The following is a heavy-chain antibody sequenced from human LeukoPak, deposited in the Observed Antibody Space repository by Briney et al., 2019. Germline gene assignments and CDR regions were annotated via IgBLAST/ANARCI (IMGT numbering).Heavy chain of an antibody. V-gene: IGHV1-18*01. D-gene: IGHD3-3*01. CDR1: GYSLTQYA. Sequence: GASVKVSFQTSGYSLTQYAICWVGQATGRGLEWMGLMNAYNGNTNYAQTFQGRVTMTTDTSTSTAYMELRNLRSDDTAVYYCARAATHAYTFWSGFYAFWGQGSLVTVSS. J-gene: IGHJ4*02. CDR2: MNAYNGNT. CDR3: ARAATHAYTFWSGFYAF.